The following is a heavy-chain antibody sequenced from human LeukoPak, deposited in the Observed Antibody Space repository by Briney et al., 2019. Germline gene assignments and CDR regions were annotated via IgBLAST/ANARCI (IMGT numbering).Heavy chain of an antibody. V-gene: IGHV3-23*01. J-gene: IGHJ4*02. CDR3: GKTTAGYSSGQKPAWPVDY. CDR2: ISERGGST. D-gene: IGHD5-18*01. Sequence: GGSLRLSCVVSGITLSNYGMSWVRQAPGKGLEWVSGISERGGSTNYADSVKGRFTISRDNSRSTVYLQINSLRAEDTAVYYCGKTTAGYSSGQKPAWPVDYWGQGTLVTVSS. CDR1: GITLSNYG.